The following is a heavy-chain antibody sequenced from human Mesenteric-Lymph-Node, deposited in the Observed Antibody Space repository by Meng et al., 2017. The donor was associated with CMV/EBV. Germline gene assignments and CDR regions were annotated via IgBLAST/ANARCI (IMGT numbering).Heavy chain of an antibody. J-gene: IGHJ4*02. Sequence: GESLKISCAASGFTFSNAWMSWVRQAPGKGLEWVGRIKSKTDGGTTDYAAPVKGRFAISRDDSKNTLYLQMNSLKTEDTAVYYCTTSRPFFDSWGQGTLVTVSS. D-gene: IGHD2-2*01. CDR2: IKSKTDGGTT. V-gene: IGHV3-15*01. CDR1: GFTFSNAW. CDR3: TTSRPFFDS.